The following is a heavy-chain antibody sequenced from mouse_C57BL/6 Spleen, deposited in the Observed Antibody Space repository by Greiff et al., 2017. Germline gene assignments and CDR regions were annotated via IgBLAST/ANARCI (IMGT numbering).Heavy chain of an antibody. Sequence: QVQLQQPGAELVRPGSSVKLSCKASGYTFTSYWLHWVKQRPIQGLEWIGNIDPSDSETHYNQKFKDKATLTVDKSSSTAYIQLSSLTSEASAVYYCASGGVNGYCDVWGTGTTVTVSS. D-gene: IGHD2-2*01. V-gene: IGHV1-52*01. J-gene: IGHJ1*03. CDR2: IDPSDSET. CDR1: GYTFTSYW. CDR3: ASGGVNGYCDV.